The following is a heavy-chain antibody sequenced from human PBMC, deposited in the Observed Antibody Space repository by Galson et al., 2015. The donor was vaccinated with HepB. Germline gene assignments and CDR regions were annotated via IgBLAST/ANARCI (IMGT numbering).Heavy chain of an antibody. J-gene: IGHJ4*02. CDR2: IIPIFGTA. D-gene: IGHD3-10*01. CDR3: ARGNYGSGSLWTPFDY. Sequence: SVKVSCKASGGTFSSYAISWVRQAPGQGLEWMGGIIPIFGTANYAQKFQGRVTITADESTSTAYMELSSLRSEDTAVYYCARGNYGSGSLWTPFDYWGQGALVTVSS. CDR1: GGTFSSYA. V-gene: IGHV1-69*13.